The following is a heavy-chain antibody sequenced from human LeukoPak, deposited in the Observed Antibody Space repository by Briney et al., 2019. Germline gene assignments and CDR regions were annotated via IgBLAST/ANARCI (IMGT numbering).Heavy chain of an antibody. D-gene: IGHD2-15*01. V-gene: IGHV3-21*01. J-gene: IGHJ3*02. CDR2: ISSSSSYI. CDR3: ATDLLRPGSGGYRPAANAFDI. Sequence: GGSLRLSCAASGFTFSSYSMNWVRQAPGKGLEWVSSISSSSSYIYYADSVKGRFTISRDNAKNSLYLQMNSLRAEATAVYYCATDLLRPGSGGYRPAANAFDIWGQGTMVTVSS. CDR1: GFTFSSYS.